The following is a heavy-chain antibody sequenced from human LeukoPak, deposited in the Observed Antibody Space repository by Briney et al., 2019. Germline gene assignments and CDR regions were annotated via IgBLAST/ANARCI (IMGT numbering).Heavy chain of an antibody. J-gene: IGHJ1*01. CDR3: AKESPPWYSSGWYPEYFQH. D-gene: IGHD6-19*01. CDR1: GFTFSSYS. CDR2: ISSSSSYI. V-gene: IGHV3-21*04. Sequence: GGSLRLSCAASGFTFSSYSMNWVRQAPGKGLEWVSSISSSSSYIYYADSVKGRFTISRDNAKNSLYLQMNSLRAEDTAVYYCAKESPPWYSSGWYPEYFQHWGQGTLVTVSS.